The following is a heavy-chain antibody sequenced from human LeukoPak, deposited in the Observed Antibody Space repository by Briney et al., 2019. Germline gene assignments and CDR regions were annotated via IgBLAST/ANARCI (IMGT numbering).Heavy chain of an antibody. CDR2: ISSSSSTI. D-gene: IGHD1-26*01. J-gene: IGHJ6*03. CDR3: GRDTGGGELMSYYYYYMDV. Sequence: PGGSLRLSCAASGFTFSSYSMNWVRQAPGKGLEWVSYISSSSSTIYYADSVKGRFTISRDNAKNSLYLQMNRLRAEDTAVYYWGRDTGGGELMSYYYYYMDVWGKGTTVTVSS. CDR1: GFTFSSYS. V-gene: IGHV3-48*01.